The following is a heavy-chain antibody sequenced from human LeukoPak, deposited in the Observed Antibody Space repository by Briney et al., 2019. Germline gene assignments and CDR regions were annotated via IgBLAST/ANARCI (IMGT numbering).Heavy chain of an antibody. J-gene: IGHJ4*02. CDR2: IYFSGST. D-gene: IGHD5-18*01. V-gene: IGHV4-59*01. CDR3: ARDGVTDEYYFDY. Sequence: SETLTLTCTVSGSSISSYYWSWIRQPPWKGLEWIGYIYFSGSTNYNPSLKSRVTISVDTSKNQFSLKLSSVTAADTAVYYCARDGVTDEYYFDYWGQGTLVTVSS. CDR1: GSSISSYY.